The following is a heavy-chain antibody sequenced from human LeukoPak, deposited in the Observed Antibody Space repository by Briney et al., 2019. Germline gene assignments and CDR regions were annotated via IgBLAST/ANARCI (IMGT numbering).Heavy chain of an antibody. D-gene: IGHD3-22*01. Sequence: PGGSLRLSCAASGFTFSSYEMNWVRQAPGKGLEGVSYISSSGSTIYYADSVKGRFTISRDNAKNSLYLQMNSLRAEDTAVYYCARHPRVYYYDSSGYMAWGQGTLVTVSS. V-gene: IGHV3-48*03. CDR2: ISSSGSTI. J-gene: IGHJ5*02. CDR3: ARHPRVYYYDSSGYMA. CDR1: GFTFSSYE.